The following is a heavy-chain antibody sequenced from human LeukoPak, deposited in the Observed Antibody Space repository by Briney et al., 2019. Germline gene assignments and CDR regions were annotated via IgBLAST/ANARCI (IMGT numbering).Heavy chain of an antibody. CDR1: GYSISSGYY. CDR3: ARRNSGSFLGY. D-gene: IGHD1-26*01. CDR2: IYHSGST. J-gene: IGHJ4*02. Sequence: SETLSLTCTVSGYSISSGYYWGWIRQPPGKGLEWIGSIYHSGSTYYNPSLKSRVTISVDTSKNQFSLKLSSVTAADTAVYYCARRNSGSFLGYWGQGTLVTVSS. V-gene: IGHV4-38-2*02.